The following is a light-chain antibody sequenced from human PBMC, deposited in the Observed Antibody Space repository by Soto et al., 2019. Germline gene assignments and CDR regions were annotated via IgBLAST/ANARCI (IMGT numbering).Light chain of an antibody. Sequence: DIQMTQSPSSLSAFVGDRVTITCRASQDIGNFLAWYQQKPGKVPKLLIYAASTLQSGVPSRFSGSGSGTDFTLTISSLQPEDVATYYCQKYNGAPVTFGQGTKVDIK. CDR3: QKYNGAPVT. V-gene: IGKV1-27*01. J-gene: IGKJ1*01. CDR2: AAS. CDR1: QDIGNF.